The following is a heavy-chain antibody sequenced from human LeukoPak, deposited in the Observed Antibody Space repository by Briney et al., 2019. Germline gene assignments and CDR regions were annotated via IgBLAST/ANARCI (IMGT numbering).Heavy chain of an antibody. CDR2: IYYSGST. Sequence: SETLSLTCTVSGGSISSSSYSWGWIRQPPGKGLEWIGSIYYSGSTYYNPSLKSRVTISVDTSKNQFSLKLSSVTAADTAVYYCARRLGYYGSGSQIDYWGQGTLVTVSS. J-gene: IGHJ4*02. V-gene: IGHV4-39*01. CDR3: ARRLGYYGSGSQIDY. D-gene: IGHD3-10*01. CDR1: GGSISSSSYS.